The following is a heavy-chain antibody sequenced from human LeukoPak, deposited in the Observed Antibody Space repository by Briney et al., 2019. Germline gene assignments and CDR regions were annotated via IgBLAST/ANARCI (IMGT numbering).Heavy chain of an antibody. CDR1: GYTLSNYD. V-gene: IGHV1-18*01. D-gene: IGHD1-26*01. J-gene: IGHJ4*02. Sequence: ASVKVSCKASGYTLSNYDISWVRQAPGQGLEWMGWISVYNGNTRYAQKFQGRVTMTTDTSATTAYMDLTSLRSDDTAMYYCARVDSGRYYGHDYWGQGTLVTVTS. CDR2: ISVYNGNT. CDR3: ARVDSGRYYGHDY.